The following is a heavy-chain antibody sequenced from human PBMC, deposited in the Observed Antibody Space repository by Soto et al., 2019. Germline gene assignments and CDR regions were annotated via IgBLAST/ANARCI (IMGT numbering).Heavy chain of an antibody. CDR2: IYYSGST. CDR3: AKRQYDILTGYYYFDY. Sequence: PSETLSLTCTVSGGSISSSSYYWGWIRQPPGKGLEWIGSIYYSGSTYYNPSLKSRVTISVDTSKNQFSLKLSSVTAADTAVFFCAKRQYDILTGYYYFDYWGQGTLVTVSS. D-gene: IGHD3-9*01. CDR1: GGSISSSSYY. V-gene: IGHV4-39*01. J-gene: IGHJ4*02.